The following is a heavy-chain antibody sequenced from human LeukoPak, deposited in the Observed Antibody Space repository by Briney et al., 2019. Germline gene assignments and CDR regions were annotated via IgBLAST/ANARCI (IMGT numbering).Heavy chain of an antibody. CDR2: IYYSGST. CDR3: ARGGDSSGYYYPVFDY. V-gene: IGHV4-61*08. CDR1: GGSISSGGYY. J-gene: IGHJ4*02. Sequence: SETLSLTCTVSGGSISSGGYYWSWIRQHPGKGLEWIGYIYYSGSTNYNPSLKSRVTISVDTSKNQFSLKLSSVTAADTAVYYCARGGDSSGYYYPVFDYWGQGTLVTVSS. D-gene: IGHD3-22*01.